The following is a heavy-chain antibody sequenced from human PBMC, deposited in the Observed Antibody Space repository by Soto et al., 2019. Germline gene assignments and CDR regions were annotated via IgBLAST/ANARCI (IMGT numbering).Heavy chain of an antibody. CDR2: ISSSSSYI. V-gene: IGHV3-21*01. CDR1: GFTFSSYS. J-gene: IGHJ4*02. Sequence: GGSLRLSCAASGFTFSSYSMNWVRQAPGEGLEWVSSISSSSSYIYYADSVKGRFTISRDNAKNSLYLQMNSLRAEDTAVYYCARALDSSSWYSRASIDYWGQGTLVTVSS. CDR3: ARALDSSSWYSRASIDY. D-gene: IGHD6-13*01.